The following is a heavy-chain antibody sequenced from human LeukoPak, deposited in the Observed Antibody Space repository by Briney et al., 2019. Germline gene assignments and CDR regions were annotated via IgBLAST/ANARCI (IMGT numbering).Heavy chain of an antibody. J-gene: IGHJ5*02. CDR1: GYTFTNYD. CDR2: ISAYNGNT. V-gene: IGHV1-18*01. D-gene: IGHD6-19*01. CDR3: ARVAVAGIHWFDP. Sequence: ASVKVSCKASGYTFTNYDINWVRQAPGQGLEWMGWISAYNGNTNYAQKLQGRVTMTTDTSTSTAYMELRSLRSDDTAVYYCARVAVAGIHWFDPWGQGTLVTVSS.